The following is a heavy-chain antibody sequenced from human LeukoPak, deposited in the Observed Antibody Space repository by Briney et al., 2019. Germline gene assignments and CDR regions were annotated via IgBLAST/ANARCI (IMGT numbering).Heavy chain of an antibody. CDR1: GYTFTSYG. V-gene: IGHV1-18*01. CDR3: ARQGGRIFYCSSTSCPPHYYYYGMDV. J-gene: IGHJ6*02. D-gene: IGHD2-2*01. Sequence: GASVKVSCKASGYTFTSYGISWVRQAPGQGLEWMGWISAYNGNTNYAQKLQGRVTITADESTSTAYMELSSLRSEDTAVYYCARQGGRIFYCSSTSCPPHYYYYGMDVWGQGTTVTVSS. CDR2: ISAYNGNT.